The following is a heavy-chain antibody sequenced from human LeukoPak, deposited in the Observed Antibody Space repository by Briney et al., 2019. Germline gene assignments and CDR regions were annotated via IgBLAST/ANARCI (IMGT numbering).Heavy chain of an antibody. CDR3: ARNDFWSGSAFDI. D-gene: IGHD3-3*01. V-gene: IGHV3-7*01. Sequence: GGSLRLSCAASGFTFSSYWMSWVRQAPGKGLEWVANIKKDGSEKYYVDSMKGRFTISRDNAKKSLFLQMNSLRVEDTAVYYCARNDFWSGSAFDIWGQGTMVTVSS. CDR1: GFTFSSYW. CDR2: IKKDGSEK. J-gene: IGHJ3*02.